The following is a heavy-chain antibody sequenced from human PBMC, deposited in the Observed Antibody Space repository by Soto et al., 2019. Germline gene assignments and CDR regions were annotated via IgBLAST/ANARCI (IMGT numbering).Heavy chain of an antibody. J-gene: IGHJ3*02. CDR3: AREEGLWFGGRQDAFDI. CDR2: IYYSGST. Sequence: TLSLTCTVSGGSISSGGYYWSWIRQHPGKGLEWIGYIYYSGSTYYNPSLKSRVTISVDTSKNQFSLKLSSVTTADTAVYYCAREEGLWFGGRQDAFDIWGQGTMVTVSS. CDR1: GGSISSGGYY. V-gene: IGHV4-31*03. D-gene: IGHD3-10*01.